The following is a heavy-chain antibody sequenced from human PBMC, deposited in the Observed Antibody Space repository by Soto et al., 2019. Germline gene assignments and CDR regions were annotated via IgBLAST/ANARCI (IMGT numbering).Heavy chain of an antibody. CDR1: GFIFSSYS. V-gene: IGHV3-48*01. Sequence: GGSLRLSCVASGFIFSSYSMNWVRQAPGKGLKWVSYISTNSKTIYYADSVKGRFTISRDNAKNSLYLQMSSLGAEDTAVYYCVRVNYYYMDVWGKGTTVTVSS. J-gene: IGHJ6*03. CDR2: ISTNSKTI. CDR3: VRVNYYYMDV.